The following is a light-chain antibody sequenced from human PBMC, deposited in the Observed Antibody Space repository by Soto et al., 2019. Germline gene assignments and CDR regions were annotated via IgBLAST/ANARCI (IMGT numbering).Light chain of an antibody. CDR2: EAS. V-gene: IGKV1-5*03. CDR3: QQYNSYPLT. J-gene: IGKJ4*01. CDR1: QSISSL. Sequence: DIQMTQSPSTLSASAGDRVTITCRASQSISSLLAWYQQKPGKAPKLLIHEASSLESGVPSRFSGSGSETEFTLTISSLQPDDFATYYCQQYNSYPLTFGGGTKVEIK.